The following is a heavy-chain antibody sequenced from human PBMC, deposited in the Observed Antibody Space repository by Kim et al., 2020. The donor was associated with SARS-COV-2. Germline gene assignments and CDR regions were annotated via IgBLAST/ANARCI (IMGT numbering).Heavy chain of an antibody. J-gene: IGHJ3*01. CDR3: AKEVRDGFDL. V-gene: IGHV4-59*13. CDR2: IYYSGGAT. CDR1: GGSINSYY. D-gene: IGHD3-10*01. Sequence: SETLSLTCTVSGGSINSYYWSWIRQPPGKGLEWIGYIYYSGGATSYNPSLKSRVTISIDRSKNQFSLNLNSVTPADTAVYFCAKEVRDGFDLWGQGTMVTVSS.